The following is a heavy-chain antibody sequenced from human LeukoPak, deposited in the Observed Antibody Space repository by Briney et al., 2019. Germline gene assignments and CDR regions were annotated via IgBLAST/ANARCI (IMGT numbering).Heavy chain of an antibody. Sequence: ASVKVSCKASGYTFTSHDINWVRQATGQGLEWMGWMNPNSGNTGYAQKFQGRVTMTRNTSISTAYMELSSLRSEDTAVYYCASQLRYNWNYWAFDIWGQGTMVTVSS. CDR3: ASQLRYNWNYWAFDI. CDR1: GYTFTSHD. D-gene: IGHD1-7*01. CDR2: MNPNSGNT. J-gene: IGHJ3*02. V-gene: IGHV1-8*01.